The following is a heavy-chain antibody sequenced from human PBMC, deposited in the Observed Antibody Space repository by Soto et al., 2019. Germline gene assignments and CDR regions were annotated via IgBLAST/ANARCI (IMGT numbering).Heavy chain of an antibody. CDR2: IWYDGSNK. V-gene: IGHV3-33*01. Sequence: QVQLVESGGGVVQPGRSLRLSCAASGFTFSSYGMHWVRQAPGKGLEWVAVIWYDGSNKYYADSVKGRFTISRDNSXNTLYLQMNSLRAEDTAVYYCARDRGYSYGYNWFDPWGQGTLVTVSS. D-gene: IGHD5-18*01. CDR3: ARDRGYSYGYNWFDP. CDR1: GFTFSSYG. J-gene: IGHJ5*02.